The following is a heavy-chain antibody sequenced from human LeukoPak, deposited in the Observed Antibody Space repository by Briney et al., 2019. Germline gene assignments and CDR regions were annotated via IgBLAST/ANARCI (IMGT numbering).Heavy chain of an antibody. CDR1: GGSISSYY. V-gene: IGHV4-59*01. J-gene: IGHJ6*03. CDR2: IYYSGST. Sequence: PSETLSLTCTVSGGSISSYYWSWLRQPPGKGLEWIGYIYYSGSTNYNPSLKSRVTISVDTSKSQFSLKLSSVTAADTAVYYCARDTVAGTDYYYYMDVWGKGTTVTVSS. D-gene: IGHD6-19*01. CDR3: ARDTVAGTDYYYYMDV.